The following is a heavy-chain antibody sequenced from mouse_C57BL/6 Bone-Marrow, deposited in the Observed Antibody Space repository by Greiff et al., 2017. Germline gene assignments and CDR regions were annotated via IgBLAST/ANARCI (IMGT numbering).Heavy chain of an antibody. CDR3: TSYYYGSRWFDY. Sequence: VQLKQSGAELVRPGASVKLSCTASGFNIKDDYMHWVKQRPEQGLEWIGWIDPENGDTEYASKFQGKATITADTSSNTAYLQLSSLPSEDTAVYYCTSYYYGSRWFDYWGQGTTLTVSS. CDR2: IDPENGDT. CDR1: GFNIKDDY. J-gene: IGHJ2*01. D-gene: IGHD1-1*01. V-gene: IGHV14-4*01.